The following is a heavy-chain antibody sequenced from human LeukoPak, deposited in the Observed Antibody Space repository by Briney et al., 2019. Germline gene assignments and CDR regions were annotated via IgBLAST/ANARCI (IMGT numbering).Heavy chain of an antibody. J-gene: IGHJ3*02. Sequence: ASVKVSCKASGYTFTSYYMHWVRQAPGQGLEWMGIINPSGGSTNYAQNFQARVTMTRDTSTSTVYMELSSLRSEDTAVYYCARVRDGYNDAYDIWAKGQWSPSLQ. D-gene: IGHD5-24*01. CDR1: GYTFTSYY. CDR3: ARVRDGYNDAYDI. CDR2: INPSGGST. V-gene: IGHV1-46*01.